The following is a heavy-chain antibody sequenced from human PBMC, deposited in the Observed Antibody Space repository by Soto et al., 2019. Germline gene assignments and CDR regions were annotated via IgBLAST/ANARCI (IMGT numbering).Heavy chain of an antibody. J-gene: IGHJ4*02. CDR1: VFTFSTYE. D-gene: IGHD3-16*01. CDR2: ISSSNSII. Sequence: GGSLRLSCAASVFTFSTYEMNWVRQAPGKGLEWVSYISSSNSIIYYADSVKGRFTISRDNAKNSLYLQMNSLRAEDTAVYYCARNAAGDFIDYWGQGTLVTVSS. CDR3: ARNAAGDFIDY. V-gene: IGHV3-48*03.